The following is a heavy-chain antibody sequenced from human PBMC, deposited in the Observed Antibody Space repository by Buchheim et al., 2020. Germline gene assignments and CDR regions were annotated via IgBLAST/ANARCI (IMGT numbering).Heavy chain of an antibody. J-gene: IGHJ5*02. CDR3: ASSGGTTVRWFDP. D-gene: IGHD1-1*01. V-gene: IGHV3-30*04. CDR1: GFTFSSYA. CDR2: ISYDGSNK. Sequence: QVQLVESGGGVVQPGRSLRLSCAASGFTFSSYAMHWVRQAPGKGLEWVAVISYDGSNKYYADSVKGRFTISRDNSKSTLYLQMNSLRAEDTAVYYCASSGGTTVRWFDPWGQGTL.